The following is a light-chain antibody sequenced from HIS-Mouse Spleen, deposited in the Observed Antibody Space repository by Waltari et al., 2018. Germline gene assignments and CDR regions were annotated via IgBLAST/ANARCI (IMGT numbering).Light chain of an antibody. Sequence: QSVLTQAPSASGTPGQRVITPCSGTSPNIGSNYVSWYQELPGTAPKLLIYRNNQRPSGVTDRFSGSKSGTSASLAISGLRSEDEADYYCASWDDSLSGPVFGGGTKLTVL. J-gene: IGLJ3*02. CDR2: RNN. CDR3: ASWDDSLSGPV. CDR1: SPNIGSNY. V-gene: IGLV1-47*01.